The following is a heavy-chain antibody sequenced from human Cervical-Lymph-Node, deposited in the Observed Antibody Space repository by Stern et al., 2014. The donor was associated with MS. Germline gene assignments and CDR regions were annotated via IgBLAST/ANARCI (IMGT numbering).Heavy chain of an antibody. Sequence: EVQLVESGAEVKKPGESLKISCQGFGYNFDTYWIGWVRQMPGKGLEWMGIIYPGDSDTRYSPSFQGQVTISADKSMNTAYLQWSSLKASDTAVYYCAREGARSLDVRGQGTTVTVFS. CDR1: GYNFDTYW. J-gene: IGHJ6*02. CDR3: AREGARSLDV. D-gene: IGHD3-16*01. V-gene: IGHV5-51*01. CDR2: IYPGDSDT.